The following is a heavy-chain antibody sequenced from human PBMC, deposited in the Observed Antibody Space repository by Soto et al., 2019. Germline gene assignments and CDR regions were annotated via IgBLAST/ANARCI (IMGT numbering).Heavy chain of an antibody. Sequence: SETLSPTCAVYGGSFSGYYWSWIRQPPGKGLEWIGEINHSGSTNYNPSLKSRVTISVDTSKNQFSLKLSSVTAADTAVYYCARQRIAAAVRYFDYWGQGTLVTVSS. J-gene: IGHJ4*02. V-gene: IGHV4-34*01. CDR3: ARQRIAAAVRYFDY. CDR2: INHSGST. CDR1: GGSFSGYY. D-gene: IGHD6-13*01.